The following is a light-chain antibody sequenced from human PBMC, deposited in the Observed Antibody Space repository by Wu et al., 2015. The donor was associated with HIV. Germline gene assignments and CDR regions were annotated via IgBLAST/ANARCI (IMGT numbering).Light chain of an antibody. CDR3: QQYNNWPPRRT. Sequence: EIVMTQSPATLSVSPGERATLSCRASQSVSSNLAWYQQKPGQAPRLLIFDVSTRATGIPARFSGSGSGTEFTLTISSMQSEDFAVYYCQQYNNWPPRRTFGQGTKVETK. CDR1: QSVSSN. V-gene: IGKV3-15*01. J-gene: IGKJ1*01. CDR2: DVS.